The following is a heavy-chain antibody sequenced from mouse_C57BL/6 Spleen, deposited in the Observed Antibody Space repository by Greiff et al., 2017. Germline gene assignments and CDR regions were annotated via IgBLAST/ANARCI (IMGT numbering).Heavy chain of an antibody. D-gene: IGHD3-2*02. CDR3: TRTAAQATHDY. CDR1: GYTFTSYW. V-gene: IGHV1-5*01. CDR2: IYPGNSDT. J-gene: IGHJ2*01. Sequence: EVQIQQSGTVLARPGASVKMSCKTSGYTFTSYWMHWVKQRPGQGLEWIGAIYPGNSDTSYNQKFKGKAKLTAVTSASTAYMELSSLTNEDSAVYYCTRTAAQATHDYWGQGTTLTVSS.